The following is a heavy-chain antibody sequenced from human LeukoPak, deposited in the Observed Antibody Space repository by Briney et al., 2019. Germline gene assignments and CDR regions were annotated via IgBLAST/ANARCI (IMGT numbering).Heavy chain of an antibody. CDR2: IYHSGST. CDR3: AKGYEFVLDY. V-gene: IGHV4-30-2*01. J-gene: IGHJ4*02. CDR1: GGSISSGGYS. D-gene: IGHD3/OR15-3a*01. Sequence: SQTLSITCAVSGGSISSGGYSWSWIRQPPGKGLEWIGYIYHSGSTYYNPSLKSRVTISVDRSKNQFSLKLSSVTAADTAVYYCAKGYEFVLDYWGQGTLVTVSS.